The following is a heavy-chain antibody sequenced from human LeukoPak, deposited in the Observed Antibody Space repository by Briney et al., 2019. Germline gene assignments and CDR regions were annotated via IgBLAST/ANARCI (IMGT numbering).Heavy chain of an antibody. J-gene: IGHJ5*02. V-gene: IGHV3-23*01. Sequence: PGGSLRLSCSASGFTFTNYGMSWVRQAPGKGLEWVSGLSGSGDGQFYADSVGGRFTISRDIFNNILYLQMNSLRAEDTAVYYCAKGCQCPSGLSSWFDPRGQGTLSPSPQ. CDR3: AKGCQCPSGLSSWFDP. CDR1: GFTFTNYG. CDR2: LSGSGDGQ. D-gene: IGHD1-14*01.